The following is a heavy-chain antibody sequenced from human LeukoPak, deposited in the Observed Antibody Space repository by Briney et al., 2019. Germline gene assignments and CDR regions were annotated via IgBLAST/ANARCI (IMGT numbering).Heavy chain of an antibody. CDR3: ARAYGPYYFDY. Sequence: PGGSLRLSCAASGFTFSDYYMSWIRQAPWKGLEWVSYIGGRGRTIYYADSVKGRFTISRDNAKNSPYLQMNSLRAEDTAVYYCARAYGPYYFDYWGQGTPVTVSS. D-gene: IGHD3-10*01. V-gene: IGHV3-11*01. CDR2: IGGRGRTI. CDR1: GFTFSDYY. J-gene: IGHJ4*02.